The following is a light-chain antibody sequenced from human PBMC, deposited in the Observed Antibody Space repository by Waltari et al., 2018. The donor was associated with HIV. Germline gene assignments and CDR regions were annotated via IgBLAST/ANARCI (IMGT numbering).Light chain of an antibody. Sequence: DIQMTQSPSSLSASVGDRVTITCRASQSISRSLHWYQQKPGQAPKLLIYAASSLHGGVPSRFTASGSWTDFTLIISSLQPEDSATYYCQQTYNTPHTFGQGTKLEIK. CDR1: QSISRS. CDR3: QQTYNTPHT. V-gene: IGKV1-39*01. J-gene: IGKJ2*01. CDR2: AAS.